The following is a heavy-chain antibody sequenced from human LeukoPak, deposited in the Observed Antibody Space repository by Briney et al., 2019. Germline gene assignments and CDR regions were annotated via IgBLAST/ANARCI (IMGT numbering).Heavy chain of an antibody. CDR3: AKGGYYYDSGGYYFEYFQH. CDR2: INSDGSTS. V-gene: IGHV3-74*01. Sequence: GGSLRLSCAASGFTFSSYWMHWVRQAPGKGLVWVSRINSDGSTSTYADSVKGRFTISRDNAKNSLYLQMNSLRAEDMALYYCAKGGYYYDSGGYYFEYFQHWGQGTLVTVSS. CDR1: GFTFSSYW. D-gene: IGHD3-22*01. J-gene: IGHJ1*01.